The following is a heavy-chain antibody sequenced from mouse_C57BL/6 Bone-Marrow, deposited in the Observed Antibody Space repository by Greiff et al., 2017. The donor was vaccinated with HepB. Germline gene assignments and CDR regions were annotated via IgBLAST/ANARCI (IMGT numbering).Heavy chain of an antibody. D-gene: IGHD1-1*01. CDR3: ARGDITTVVASEGYFDV. CDR1: GYAFSSYW. CDR2: IYPGDGDT. Sequence: VQLKESGAELVKPGASVKISCKASGYAFSSYWMNWVKQRPGKGLEWIGQIYPGDGDTNYNGKFKGKATLTADKSSSTAYMQLSSLTSEDSAVYFCARGDITTVVASEGYFDVWGTGTTVTVSS. V-gene: IGHV1-80*01. J-gene: IGHJ1*03.